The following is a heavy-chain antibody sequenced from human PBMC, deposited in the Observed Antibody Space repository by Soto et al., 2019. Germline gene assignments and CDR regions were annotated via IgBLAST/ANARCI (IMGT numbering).Heavy chain of an antibody. J-gene: IGHJ4*02. CDR2: IRFDGTDE. CDR1: KSIFTGYG. V-gene: IGHV3-33*01. CDR3: ARDGIGGTDYRGFLDY. D-gene: IGHD4-4*01. Sequence: QVLLVESGGGVAKPGRSLRLSCAASKSIFTGYGMHWVRQTPGKGLEWVAVIRFDGTDEHYADSVKGRFTISRDNSKNMLYLQMNSLRVEDTALYYCARDGIGGTDYRGFLDYRGQGALVTVSS.